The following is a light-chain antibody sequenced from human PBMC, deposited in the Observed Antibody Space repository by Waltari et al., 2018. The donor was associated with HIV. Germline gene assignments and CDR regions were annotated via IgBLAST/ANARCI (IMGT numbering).Light chain of an antibody. CDR1: SSNIGHNY. Sequence: QSVLTQPPSASGTPGQRVTISCSGSSSNIGHNYVYWYQQLPGPAPKRLIYRHNRRPSGVPGRFAGSKSGTSASLAISWLRSEDEADYYCAAWDDSLSGPVFGGGTKLTVL. CDR2: RHN. CDR3: AAWDDSLSGPV. V-gene: IGLV1-47*01. J-gene: IGLJ3*02.